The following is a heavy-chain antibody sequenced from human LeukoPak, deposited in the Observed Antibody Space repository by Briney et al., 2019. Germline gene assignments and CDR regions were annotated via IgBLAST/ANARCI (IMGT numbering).Heavy chain of an antibody. D-gene: IGHD3-10*01. CDR3: ARRHYCMLRGVRNWFDP. CDR1: DGSISSTSFY. V-gene: IGHV4-39*01. CDR2: ISYNEYS. Sequence: SETLSLTCTVSDGSISSTSFYWAWIRQPPGKGLEWIGSISYNEYSYYNPSLKSRVTISVDTSRNQFSLKLTSVTAADTAVYYCARRHYCMLRGVRNWFDPWGQGTLVTISS. J-gene: IGHJ5*02.